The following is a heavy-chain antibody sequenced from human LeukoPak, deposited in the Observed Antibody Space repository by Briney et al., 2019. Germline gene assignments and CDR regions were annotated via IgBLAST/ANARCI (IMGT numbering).Heavy chain of an antibody. CDR2: ITSNTNYI. V-gene: IGHV3-21*01. Sequence: GGSLRLSCAASGFTFSSYSVNWVRQAPGTGLEWVSSITSNTNYIYYADSVKGRFTISRDNAKNSLYLQMNSLRAEDTAVYYCAELGITMIGGVWGKGTTVTISS. J-gene: IGHJ6*04. D-gene: IGHD3-10*02. CDR1: GFTFSSYS. CDR3: AELGITMIGGV.